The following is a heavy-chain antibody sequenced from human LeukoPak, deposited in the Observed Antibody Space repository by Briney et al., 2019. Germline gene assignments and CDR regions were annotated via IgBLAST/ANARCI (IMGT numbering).Heavy chain of an antibody. J-gene: IGHJ3*01. CDR2: IVADGGD. CDR3: ARDPNGDYIGAFDF. V-gene: IGHV3-23*01. D-gene: IGHD4-17*01. Sequence: GESLRLSCAASGFTFSNYAMIWVRQAPGKGLEWVSAIVADGGDRYADSVKGRFTVSRDNSKNTLYLQMSGLTAEDTAVYFCARDPNGDYIGAFDFRGQGTKVIVSS. CDR1: GFTFSNYA.